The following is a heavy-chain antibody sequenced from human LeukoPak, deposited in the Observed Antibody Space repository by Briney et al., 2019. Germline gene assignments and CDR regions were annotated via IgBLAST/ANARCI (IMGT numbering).Heavy chain of an antibody. CDR1: GYSISSGYY. CDR2: IDHSGST. D-gene: IGHD6-19*01. CDR3: ASTRTSSPTDPYSSGPSYC. V-gene: IGHV4-38-2*01. Sequence: SETLSLTCAVSGYSISSGYYWGGIRQPPGKGRGWIGSIDHSGSTYYNPSLKRRVTISVDTSTNHFSLKLSSVTAADTAVYYCASTRTSSPTDPYSSGPSYCWGQGTLVTVSS. J-gene: IGHJ4*02.